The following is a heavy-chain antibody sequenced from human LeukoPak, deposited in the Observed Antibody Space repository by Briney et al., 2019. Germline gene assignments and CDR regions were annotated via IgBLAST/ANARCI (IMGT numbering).Heavy chain of an antibody. D-gene: IGHD6-13*01. J-gene: IGHJ4*02. CDR1: GFIVSSNY. V-gene: IGHV3-53*01. CDR3: ARDEYSSSWPFDY. Sequence: GGSLRLSCAASGFIVSSNYMSWVRQAPGRGLEWVSTLYRGVSITYADSVKGRFTISRDNSKNTLYLQMNSLRVEDTAVYYCARDEYSSSWPFDYWGQGTLVTVSS. CDR2: LYRGVSI.